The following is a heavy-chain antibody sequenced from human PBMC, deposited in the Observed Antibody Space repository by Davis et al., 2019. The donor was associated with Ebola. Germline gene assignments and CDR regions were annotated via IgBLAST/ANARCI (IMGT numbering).Heavy chain of an antibody. D-gene: IGHD2-21*02. V-gene: IGHV1-2*06. CDR3: VRVTYCGGDCSRYYYYGMDV. Sequence: ASVKVSCKASGYRFMSFGISWVRQAPGQGLEWMGRINPYSGGPNYAQKFQGRVTMTRDTSISTAYMELSRLRSDDTAVYYCVRVTYCGGDCSRYYYYGMDVWGKGTTVTVSS. J-gene: IGHJ6*04. CDR1: GYRFMSFG. CDR2: INPYSGGP.